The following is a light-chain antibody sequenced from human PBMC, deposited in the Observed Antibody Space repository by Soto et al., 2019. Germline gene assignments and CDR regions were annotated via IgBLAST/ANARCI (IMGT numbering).Light chain of an antibody. CDR3: CSYAGRYTWV. Sequence: QSALTQPRSVSGSPGQSVTISCTGTSSDVGGYNYVSWYQQHPGKAPKLMIYDVSKRPSGVPDRFSGSKSGNTASLTISRLHAEEEADYCCCSYAGRYTWVFGGGTKVTVL. J-gene: IGLJ3*02. CDR1: SSDVGGYNY. V-gene: IGLV2-11*01. CDR2: DVS.